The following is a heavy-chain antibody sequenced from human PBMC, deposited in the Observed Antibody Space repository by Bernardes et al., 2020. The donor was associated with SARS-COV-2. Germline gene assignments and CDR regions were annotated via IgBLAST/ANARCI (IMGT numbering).Heavy chain of an antibody. J-gene: IGHJ4*02. CDR1: GYIFSGFI. CDR2: INPNSGGT. Sequence: ASVKVSCQTSGYIFSGFIMHWLRQAPGQGLEWIGCINPNSGGTKYAQTFQGRVTMTRDTSINTAYIELNRLGSDDTAIYYCAREAVRCGGASGNDHWGKGTLVTVSS. D-gene: IGHD2-21*01. V-gene: IGHV1-2*02. CDR3: AREAVRCGGASGNDH.